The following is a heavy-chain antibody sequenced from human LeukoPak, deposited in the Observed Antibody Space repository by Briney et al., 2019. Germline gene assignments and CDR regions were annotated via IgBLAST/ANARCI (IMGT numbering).Heavy chain of an antibody. V-gene: IGHV4-34*01. CDR3: ARSRGWLQSHPLGY. CDR2: IHHSGST. D-gene: IGHD5-24*01. CDR1: GGSFSGYY. J-gene: IGHJ4*02. Sequence: PSETLSLTCAVYGGSFSGYYRSWIRQPPGKGLECIGEIHHSGSTNYNPSLKSRVTLSVDTSKNQFSLKLSSVTAADTAVYYCARSRGWLQSHPLGYWGQGTLVTVSS.